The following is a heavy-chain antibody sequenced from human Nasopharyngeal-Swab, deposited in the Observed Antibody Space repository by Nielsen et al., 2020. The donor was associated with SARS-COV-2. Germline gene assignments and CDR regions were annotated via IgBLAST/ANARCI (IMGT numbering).Heavy chain of an antibody. V-gene: IGHV3-23*01. CDR2: ISGSGGST. CDR3: ARDEAGTANSGFDY. Sequence: GGSLRLSCAAWGFTFSSYAMTWVRQAPTKGLEWVSAISGSGGSTYYADSVKGRFTTSRDNSKNTLYLQMNSLRAEDTAIYYCARDEAGTANSGFDYWGQGTLVTVSS. D-gene: IGHD1-1*01. J-gene: IGHJ4*02. CDR1: GFTFSSYA.